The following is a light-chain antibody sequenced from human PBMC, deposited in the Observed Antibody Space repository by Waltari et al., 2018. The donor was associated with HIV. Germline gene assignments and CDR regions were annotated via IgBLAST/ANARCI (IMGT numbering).Light chain of an antibody. CDR1: QDISTY. Sequence: DIQLTQSPAFLSTSIGDRVTISCRASQDISTYLAWYQERPGEAPKLLIYGASTLRSGVPSRFSGGGSGTEFTLTVNSLQPEDVATYFCQQLHNYPLTFGGGTRVEI. J-gene: IGKJ4*01. CDR2: GAS. V-gene: IGKV1-9*01. CDR3: QQLHNYPLT.